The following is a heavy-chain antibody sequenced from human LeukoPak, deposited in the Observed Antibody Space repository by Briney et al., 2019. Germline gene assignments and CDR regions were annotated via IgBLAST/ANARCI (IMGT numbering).Heavy chain of an antibody. CDR1: GGSFSGYY. J-gene: IGHJ4*02. Sequence: SETLSLTCAVYGGSFSGYYWGWIRPPPGKGLEWIGSMYHSGSTYYNPSLKSRVTISVDTSKKQFSLKLTSVTAADTAVYYCAREVYSGRPSRSPFDYWGQGTLVTVSS. D-gene: IGHD6-13*01. V-gene: IGHV4-38-2*02. CDR3: AREVYSGRPSRSPFDY. CDR2: MYHSGST.